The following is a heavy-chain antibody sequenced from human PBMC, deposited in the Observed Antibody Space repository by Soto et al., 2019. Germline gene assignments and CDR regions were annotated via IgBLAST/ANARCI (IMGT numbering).Heavy chain of an antibody. CDR3: GRCTSTSCHLGSDY. V-gene: IGHV3-30-3*01. CDR2: ISPDGIHT. D-gene: IGHD2-2*01. Sequence: GGCLRLSCAASGFTFSSYAMNWVRQAPGKGLEWVALISPDGIHTYYADSVTGRSTISRDSSTNTMYLQMNSRRAADTAVYYCGRCTSTSCHLGSDYWGQGTLVTVSS. J-gene: IGHJ4*02. CDR1: GFTFSSYA.